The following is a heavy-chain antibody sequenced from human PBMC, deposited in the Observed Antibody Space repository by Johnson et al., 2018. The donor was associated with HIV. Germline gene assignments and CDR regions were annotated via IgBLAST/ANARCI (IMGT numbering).Heavy chain of an antibody. D-gene: IGHD1-7*01. CDR2: ISYDGTNK. Sequence: QVQLMESGGSVVRPGGSLRLSCTTSGFTFDDYGMSWVRQAPGKGLEWVAVISYDGTNKYYADAVKGRFTIFRDNSKSTLYINRLRNGDTAGYYCAIDRPPRSGTRWTAFDIWGQGAMVTVSS. V-gene: IGHV3-30*19. CDR1: GFTFDDYG. J-gene: IGHJ3*02. CDR3: AIDRPPRSGTRWTAFDI.